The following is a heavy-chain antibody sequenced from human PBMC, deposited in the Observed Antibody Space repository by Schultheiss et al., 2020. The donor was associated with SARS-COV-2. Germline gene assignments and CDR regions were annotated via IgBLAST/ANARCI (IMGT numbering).Heavy chain of an antibody. D-gene: IGHD1-26*01. CDR3: ASGGSFWWYFDY. J-gene: IGHJ4*02. CDR1: GFTFSSYG. V-gene: IGHV3-30*03. CDR2: IAYDGSNK. Sequence: GGSLRLSCAASGFTFSSYGMHWVRQAPGKGLEWVSVIAYDGSNKYYADSVKGRFTISRDNSKNTLFLQMNSLRAEDTAVYYCASGGSFWWYFDYWGQGTLVTVSS.